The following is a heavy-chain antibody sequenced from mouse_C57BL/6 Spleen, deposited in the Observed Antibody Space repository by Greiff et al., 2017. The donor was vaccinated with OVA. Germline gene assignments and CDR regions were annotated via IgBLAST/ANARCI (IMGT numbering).Heavy chain of an antibody. D-gene: IGHD2-4*01. V-gene: IGHV1-76*01. CDR2: IYPGSGNT. CDR1: GYTFTDYY. CDR3: ARGGIFDYDDAMDY. Sequence: QVHVKQSGAELVRPGASVKLSCKASGYTFTDYYINWVKQRPGQGLEWIARIYPGSGNTYYNEKFKGKATLTAEKSSSTAYMQLSSLTSEDSAVYFCARGGIFDYDDAMDYWGQGTSVTVSS. J-gene: IGHJ4*01.